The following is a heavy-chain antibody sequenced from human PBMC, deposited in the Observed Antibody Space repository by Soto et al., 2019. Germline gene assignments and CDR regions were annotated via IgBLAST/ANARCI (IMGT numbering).Heavy chain of an antibody. CDR3: AKDRYLDHDSRGYLFDN. CDR1: GFTFSSYG. D-gene: IGHD3-22*01. CDR2: ISYDGSNK. V-gene: IGHV3-30*18. Sequence: GGSLRLSYAASGFTFSSYGMHWVRQAPGKGLEWVAVISYDGSNKYYADSVKGRFTISRDNSKNTLYLQMNSLRAEDTAVYYCAKDRYLDHDSRGYLFDNGGQGTLVTVSS. J-gene: IGHJ4*02.